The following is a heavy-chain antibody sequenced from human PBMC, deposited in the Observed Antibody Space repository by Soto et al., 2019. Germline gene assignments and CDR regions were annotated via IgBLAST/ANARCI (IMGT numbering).Heavy chain of an antibody. CDR3: TCQVVPAAYYYYYGMDV. Sequence: PGGSLRLSCSASGFTFSSYARHWVRQAPGKGLEYVSAISSNGGSTYYADSVKGRFTISRDNSKNTLYLQMSSLRAEDTAVYYCTCQVVPAAYYYYYGMDVWGQGTTVTVSS. V-gene: IGHV3-64D*08. D-gene: IGHD2-2*01. CDR1: GFTFSSYA. J-gene: IGHJ6*02. CDR2: ISSNGGST.